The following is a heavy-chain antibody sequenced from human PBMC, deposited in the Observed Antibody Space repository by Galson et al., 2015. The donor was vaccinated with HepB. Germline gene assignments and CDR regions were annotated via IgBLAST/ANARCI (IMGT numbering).Heavy chain of an antibody. CDR3: ALDYYYYGMDV. CDR2: IIPIFGTA. V-gene: IGHV1-69*06. Sequence: SVKVSCKASGGTFSSYAISWVRQAPGQGLEWMGGIIPIFGTANCAQKFQGRVTITADKSTSTAYMELSSLRSEDTAVYYCALDYYYYGMDVWGQGTTVTVSS. J-gene: IGHJ6*02. CDR1: GGTFSSYA.